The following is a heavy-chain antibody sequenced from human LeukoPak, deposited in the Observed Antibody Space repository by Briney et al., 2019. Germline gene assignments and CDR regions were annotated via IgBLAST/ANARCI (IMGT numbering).Heavy chain of an antibody. V-gene: IGHV3-30*02. CDR1: GFTLNFFG. CDR3: AKDQYSSGWSFDY. Sequence: GGSLKLSCAASGFTLNFFGIHWVRQAPGKGLEWVAFIRYDGIDKYYAASVKGRFTVSRDNSRNTLFLHMNSLRTEDTAIYYCAKDQYSSGWSFDYWGQGALVTVSS. CDR2: IRYDGIDK. D-gene: IGHD6-19*01. J-gene: IGHJ4*02.